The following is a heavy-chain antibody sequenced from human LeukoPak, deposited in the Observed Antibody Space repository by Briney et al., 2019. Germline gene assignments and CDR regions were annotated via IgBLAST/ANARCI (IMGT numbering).Heavy chain of an antibody. V-gene: IGHV4-39*07. J-gene: IGHJ3*01. Sequence: SETLSLACTVSGGSIYSTTFYWGWIRQPPGKGLEWIGSMYYDGSTYHNPSLKSRVTISVDTSKNQFSLKLSSVTAADTAVYYCARDYRFDSGYDLLDAFDVWGQGTMVTVSS. CDR1: GGSIYSTTFY. CDR2: MYYDGST. CDR3: ARDYRFDSGYDLLDAFDV. D-gene: IGHD5-12*01.